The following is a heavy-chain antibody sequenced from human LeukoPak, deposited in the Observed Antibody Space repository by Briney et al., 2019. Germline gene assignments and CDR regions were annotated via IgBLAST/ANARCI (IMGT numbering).Heavy chain of an antibody. V-gene: IGHV3-21*01. Sequence: PGGSLRLSCAASGFTFSSYSMNWVRQAPGKGLEWVSSISSSSSYIYYADSVKGRFTISRDNAKNSLYLQMNSLRAEDTAVYHCARDQGYYDSSGYEYFQHWGQGTLVTVSS. CDR2: ISSSSSYI. D-gene: IGHD3-22*01. CDR3: ARDQGYYDSSGYEYFQH. CDR1: GFTFSSYS. J-gene: IGHJ1*01.